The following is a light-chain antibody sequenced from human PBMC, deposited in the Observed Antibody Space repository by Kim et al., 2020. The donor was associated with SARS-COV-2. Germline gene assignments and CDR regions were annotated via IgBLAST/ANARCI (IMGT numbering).Light chain of an antibody. Sequence: SYELTQPPSVSVSPGQTATITCPGDKLGDKYACWYQQKPGQSPVLVIYQDNKRPSGIPERFSGFNSGNTATLTISGTQAMDEADYYCQAWDSSTVVFGTGTKVTVL. J-gene: IGLJ1*01. V-gene: IGLV3-1*01. CDR1: KLGDKY. CDR3: QAWDSSTVV. CDR2: QDN.